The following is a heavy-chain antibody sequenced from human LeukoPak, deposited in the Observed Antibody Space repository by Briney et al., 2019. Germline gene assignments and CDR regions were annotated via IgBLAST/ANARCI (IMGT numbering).Heavy chain of an antibody. Sequence: ASVTVSCKASGYTFTGYYMHWVRQAPGQGLEWMGWINPNSGGTNYAQKFQGRVTMTRDTSISTAYMELSRLRSDDTAVYYCARGDNIVVVPAATPNWFDPWGQGTLVTVSS. CDR3: ARGDNIVVVPAATPNWFDP. V-gene: IGHV1-2*02. CDR2: INPNSGGT. J-gene: IGHJ5*02. CDR1: GYTFTGYY. D-gene: IGHD2-2*01.